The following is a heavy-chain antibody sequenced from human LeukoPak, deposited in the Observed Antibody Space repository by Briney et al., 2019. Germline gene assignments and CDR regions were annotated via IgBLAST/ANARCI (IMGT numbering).Heavy chain of an antibody. CDR2: INPNSGDT. V-gene: IGHV1-2*02. J-gene: IGHJ3*02. Sequence: ASVKVSCKASGYTFTGYYMHWVRQAPGQGLEWMGWINPNSGDTNYAQKFQGRVTMTRDTSASTAYMELSSLRSEDMAVYYCARAARGIAVAGTAVLNAFDIWGQGTMVTVSS. CDR3: ARAARGIAVAGTAVLNAFDI. CDR1: GYTFTGYY. D-gene: IGHD6-19*01.